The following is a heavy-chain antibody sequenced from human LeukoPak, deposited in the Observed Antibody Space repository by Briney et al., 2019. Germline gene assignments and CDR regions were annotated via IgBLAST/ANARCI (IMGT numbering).Heavy chain of an antibody. J-gene: IGHJ6*03. CDR1: GGSISSGSYY. V-gene: IGHV4-61*02. Sequence: PSETLSLTCTVSGGSISSGSYYWSWIRQPAGKGLEWIGRIYTSGSTNYNPSLKSRVTISLDTSKNQFSLKLSSVTAADTAVYYCARDGIAYYMDVWGKGTKVTVSS. CDR2: IYTSGST. D-gene: IGHD1-26*01. CDR3: ARDGIAYYMDV.